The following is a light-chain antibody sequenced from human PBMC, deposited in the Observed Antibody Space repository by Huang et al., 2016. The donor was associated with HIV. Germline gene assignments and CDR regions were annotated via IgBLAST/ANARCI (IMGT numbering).Light chain of an antibody. Sequence: EIVLTQSPGTLSLSPGERATLSCRASQSVSSSYLAWYQHKPGQAPRLLIYGASSSATGSPDRFSGSGSGTDVTLTISRLEPEDFAMYYCQQYGSSPPWTFGQGTKVEIK. V-gene: IGKV3-20*01. J-gene: IGKJ1*01. CDR2: GAS. CDR3: QQYGSSPPWT. CDR1: QSVSSSY.